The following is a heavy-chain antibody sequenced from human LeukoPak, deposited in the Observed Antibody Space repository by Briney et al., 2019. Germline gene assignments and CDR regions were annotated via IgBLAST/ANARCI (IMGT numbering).Heavy chain of an antibody. CDR1: GFTSSSYA. Sequence: GGSLRLSCAASGFTSSSYAMSWVRHAPGKGLEWVSDIRGSGISTYYADSVKGRFTISRDNSKNTLYLQMNSLRAEDTAVYYCAKVPYDRTGYYYFDYWGQGTLVTVSS. J-gene: IGHJ4*02. CDR2: IRGSGIST. CDR3: AKVPYDRTGYYYFDY. D-gene: IGHD3-22*01. V-gene: IGHV3-23*01.